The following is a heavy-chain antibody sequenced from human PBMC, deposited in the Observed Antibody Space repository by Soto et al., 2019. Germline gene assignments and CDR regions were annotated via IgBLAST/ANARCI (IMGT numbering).Heavy chain of an antibody. CDR1: GYTFTNYG. J-gene: IGHJ4*02. D-gene: IGHD6-6*01. V-gene: IGHV1-18*01. CDR3: ARDSDPEYTSSSPISSFDY. Sequence: GASVKVSCKASGYTFTNYGLSWMRQAPGQGLEWMGWTSADNSNTIYAQKLQGRVTMTTDTSTSTAYMDLRSLRFDDTAVYYCARDSDPEYTSSSPISSFDYWGQGTLVTVSS. CDR2: TSADNSNT.